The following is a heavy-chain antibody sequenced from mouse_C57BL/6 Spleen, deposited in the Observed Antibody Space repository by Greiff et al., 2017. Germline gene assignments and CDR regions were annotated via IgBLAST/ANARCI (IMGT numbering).Heavy chain of an antibody. CDR1: GYTFTSYG. CDR3: ARSYYGSIPHYAMDY. CDR2: IYPRSGNT. Sequence: QVQLQQSGAELARPGASVKLSCKASGYTFTSYGISWVKQRTGQGLEWIGEIYPRSGNTYYNEKFKGKATLTAYKASSTAYMELRSLTSEDSAVYFVARSYYGSIPHYAMDYWGQGTSVTVSS. J-gene: IGHJ4*01. D-gene: IGHD1-1*01. V-gene: IGHV1-81*01.